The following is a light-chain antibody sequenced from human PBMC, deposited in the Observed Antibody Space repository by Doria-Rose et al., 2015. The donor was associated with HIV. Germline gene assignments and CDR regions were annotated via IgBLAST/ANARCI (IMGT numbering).Light chain of an antibody. CDR2: DVN. CDR1: SSDVGGYKY. Sequence: TSSDVGGYKYVSWYQHFPGKAPKLLIYDVNMRPSGVSNRFSGSKSGNTASLTISGVQAEDGADYYCGSYTSSTTVIFGGGTKLTVL. CDR3: GSYTSSTTVI. V-gene: IGLV2-14*03. J-gene: IGLJ2*01.